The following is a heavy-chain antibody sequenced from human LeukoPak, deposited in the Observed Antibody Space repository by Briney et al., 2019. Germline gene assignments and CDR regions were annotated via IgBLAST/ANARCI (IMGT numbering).Heavy chain of an antibody. CDR3: AHLGSAVTTFDY. CDR1: GFSLSTSGVG. Sequence: SGPALVKPTQTLTLTCTFSGFSLSTSGVGVGWIRQPPGKALEWLALIYWDDDKRYSPSLKSRLTITKDTSKNQVVLTMTNMDPVDTATYYCAHLGSAVTTFDYWGQGTLVTVSS. D-gene: IGHD4-17*01. CDR2: IYWDDDK. J-gene: IGHJ4*02. V-gene: IGHV2-5*02.